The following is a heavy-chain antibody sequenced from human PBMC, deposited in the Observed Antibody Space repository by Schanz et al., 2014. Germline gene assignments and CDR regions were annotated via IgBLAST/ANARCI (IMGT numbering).Heavy chain of an antibody. D-gene: IGHD2-2*01. V-gene: IGHV3-66*01. CDR2: IYASGAT. Sequence: EVQLVESGGGFVHPGGSLGLSCVVSVFTVSSDHMSWVRQAPGKGLEWVSTIYASGATYYADSVKRRFTISRDISKNTLYLQMNSLRAEDTAVYYCAKDSTHIDIVLVPTAIDYWGQGTLVTVSS. J-gene: IGHJ4*02. CDR3: AKDSTHIDIVLVPTAIDY. CDR1: VFTVSSDH.